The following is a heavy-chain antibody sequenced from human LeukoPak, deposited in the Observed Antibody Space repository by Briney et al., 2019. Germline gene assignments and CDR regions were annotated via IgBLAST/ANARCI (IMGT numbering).Heavy chain of an antibody. CDR1: GGSFSGYY. D-gene: IGHD3-16*01. J-gene: IGHJ5*02. CDR2: INHSGST. CDR3: VKDGGHTALDP. Sequence: PSETLSLTCAVYGGSFSGYYWSWIRQPPGKGLEWIGEINHSGSTNYNPSLKSRVTISVDTSKNHFSLSLMSVTAADTAVYYCVKDGGHTALDPWGQGTQVTVSS. V-gene: IGHV4-34*01.